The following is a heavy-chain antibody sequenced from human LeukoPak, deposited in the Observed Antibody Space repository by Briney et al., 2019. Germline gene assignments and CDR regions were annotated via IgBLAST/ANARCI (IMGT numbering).Heavy chain of an antibody. CDR3: ARSRFCGGGCYDGPYYYYGMDV. D-gene: IGHD2-21*02. J-gene: IGHJ6*02. V-gene: IGHV5-51*01. CDR2: IYPGDSDT. Sequence: GESLKISCEGSGYSFTSYWIGWVRQMPGKGLEWMGIIYPGDSDTRYSPSFQGQVTISADKSISTAYLQWSSLKASDTAMYYCARSRFCGGGCYDGPYYYYGMDVWGQGTTVTVSS. CDR1: GYSFTSYW.